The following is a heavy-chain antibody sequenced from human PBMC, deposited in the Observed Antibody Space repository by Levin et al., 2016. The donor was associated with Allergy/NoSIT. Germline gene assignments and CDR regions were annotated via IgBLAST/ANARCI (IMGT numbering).Heavy chain of an antibody. CDR1: GFSLSRYW. V-gene: IGHV3-7*01. Sequence: GGSLRLSCVASGFSLSRYWMNWVRQAPGKGLEWVANMKHDGSEKNYVDSVKGRFTISRDNAQKSLYLQMNSLRAEDTALYYCTSQTNGYMDIWGKGVAVTVSS. CDR3: TSQTNGYMDI. J-gene: IGHJ6*03. CDR2: MKHDGSEK. D-gene: IGHD2-8*01.